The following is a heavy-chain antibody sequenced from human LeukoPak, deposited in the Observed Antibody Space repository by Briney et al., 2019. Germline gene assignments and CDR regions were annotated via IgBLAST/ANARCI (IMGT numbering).Heavy chain of an antibody. CDR1: VFSFSIYW. J-gene: IGHJ4*02. Sequence: GESLKISCKASVFSFSIYWMSWVRQTPGKGLEWVALIKEDGSDKYYVDSVKGRFTISRDNAKNSLYLQMNSLRAEDTAVYYCARGGGMIVVDPYYFDYWGQGTLVTVSS. CDR2: IKEDGSDK. CDR3: ARGGGMIVVDPYYFDY. V-gene: IGHV3-7*01. D-gene: IGHD3-22*01.